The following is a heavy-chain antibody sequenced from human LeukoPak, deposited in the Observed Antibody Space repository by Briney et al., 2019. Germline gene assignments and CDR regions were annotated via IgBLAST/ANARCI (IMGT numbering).Heavy chain of an antibody. CDR1: GGSISSYY. Sequence: SETLSLTCTVSGGSISSYYWSWIRQPPGKGLEWIGYIYYSGSTNYNPSLKSRVTISVDTSKNQFSLKLSSVTAADAAVYYCARVAVGAYFDYWGQGTLVTVSS. CDR2: IYYSGST. D-gene: IGHD1-26*01. V-gene: IGHV4-59*01. J-gene: IGHJ4*02. CDR3: ARVAVGAYFDY.